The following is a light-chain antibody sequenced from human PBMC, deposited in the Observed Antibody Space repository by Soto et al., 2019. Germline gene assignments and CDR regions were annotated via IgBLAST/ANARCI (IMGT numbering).Light chain of an antibody. CDR1: QSVSSSY. V-gene: IGKV3-20*01. Sequence: EIVLTQSPGTLSLSPGERATLSGRASQSVSSSYLAWYQQKPGQAPRLLIYGASSRATGIPDRFSGSGSGTDFTLTISRLEPEDFAVYYCQQYGSSPPMTFGQGTKVEIK. CDR3: QQYGSSPPMT. J-gene: IGKJ1*01. CDR2: GAS.